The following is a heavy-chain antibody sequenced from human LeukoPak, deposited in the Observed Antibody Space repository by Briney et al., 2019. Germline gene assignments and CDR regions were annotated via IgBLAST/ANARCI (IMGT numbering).Heavy chain of an antibody. CDR3: AAVIAVAGTFDC. D-gene: IGHD6-19*01. J-gene: IGHJ4*02. Sequence: GTSVKVSCKASGFTFTSSAVQWVRQARGQRLEWIGWIVVGSGNTNYAQKFHERVTITRDMSTSMAYMELSSLRSEDTAVYYCAAVIAVAGTFDCWGQGTLVTVSS. CDR1: GFTFTSSA. CDR2: IVVGSGNT. V-gene: IGHV1-58*01.